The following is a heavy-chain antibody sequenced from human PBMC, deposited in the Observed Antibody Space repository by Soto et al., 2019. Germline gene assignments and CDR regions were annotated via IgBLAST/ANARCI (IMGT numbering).Heavy chain of an antibody. CDR1: GFTFSSYC. J-gene: IGHJ4*02. V-gene: IGHV3-74*01. CDR3: VRTSLVVAAATREDY. D-gene: IGHD2-15*01. Sequence: EVQLVDSGGGLVQPGGSLRLSCAASGFTFSSYCMHWVRQAPGKGLVWVSRINSDGSSTSYADSVKGRFTISRDNAKNTLYLQMNSLRAEDTAVYYCVRTSLVVAAATREDYWGQGTLVTVSS. CDR2: INSDGSST.